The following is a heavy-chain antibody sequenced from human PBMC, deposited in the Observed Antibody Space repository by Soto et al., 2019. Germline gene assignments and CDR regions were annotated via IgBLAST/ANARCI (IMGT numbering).Heavy chain of an antibody. V-gene: IGHV4-59*01. CDR2: IYGTGTT. J-gene: IGHJ4*02. D-gene: IGHD1-26*01. CDR1: DGSISSYY. CDR3: AGFSSGTYLFGL. Sequence: GTLSLTCTVSDGSISSYYWSWIRQPPGKGLEWIGYIYGTGTTNYAPSLKNRVTMSLHTSKNQFSLTLSSVTAADTAMYYCAGFSSGTYLFGLWGPGTLVTVSS.